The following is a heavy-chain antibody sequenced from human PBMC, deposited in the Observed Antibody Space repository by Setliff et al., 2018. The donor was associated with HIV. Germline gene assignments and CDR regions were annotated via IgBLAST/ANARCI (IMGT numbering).Heavy chain of an antibody. CDR1: GGSISSYY. CDR2: LYYSGTT. J-gene: IGHJ6*03. V-gene: IGHV4-39*01. CDR3: ARHGAFYYYYYMDV. Sequence: PSETLSLTCTVSGGSISSYYWGWIRQPPGKGLEWIGSLYYSGTTYYNPSLKSRLTISVDTSKNQFSLKLSSVTAADTAVYYCARHGAFYYYYYMDVWGKGTTVTVSS.